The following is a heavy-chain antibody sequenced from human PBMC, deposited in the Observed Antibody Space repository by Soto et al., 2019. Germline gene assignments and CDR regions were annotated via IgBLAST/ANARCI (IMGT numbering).Heavy chain of an antibody. CDR2: LYYTGST. D-gene: IGHD3-3*01. CDR3: ARGGGYDFRSSQAPPIDV. V-gene: IGHV4-59*01. J-gene: IGHJ6*02. Sequence: LETLSLTCNVSGGSISDFYWSWIRQSPGKRLEWIGYLYYTGSTNYNPALKSRVTISLDTSKNQFSLKVRSVTAADTAVYYCARGGGYDFRSSQAPPIDVWGQGTTVT. CDR1: GGSISDFY.